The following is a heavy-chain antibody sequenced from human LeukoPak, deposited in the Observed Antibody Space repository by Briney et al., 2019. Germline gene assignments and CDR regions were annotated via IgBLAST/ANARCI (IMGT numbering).Heavy chain of an antibody. J-gene: IGHJ4*02. CDR2: IYYSGST. CDR1: GVSISSYY. Sequence: PSETLSLTCTVSGVSISSYYWSWIRQPPGKGLEWIGYIYYSGSTNYNPSRKSRVTISVDTSKNQFSLKLSSVTAADAAVYECARARYSSSWACDYWGQGTLVTVSS. CDR3: ARARYSSSWACDY. D-gene: IGHD6-13*01. V-gene: IGHV4-59*01.